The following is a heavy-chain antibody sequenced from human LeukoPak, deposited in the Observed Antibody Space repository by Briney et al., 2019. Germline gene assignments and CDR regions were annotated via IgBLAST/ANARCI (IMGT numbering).Heavy chain of an antibody. V-gene: IGHV3-66*01. Sequence: GGSLRLSCAASGFTVNSKYMSWVRQAAGTGLEWVSIIYSTGSIYYADSVKGRFTISRDNSKNTPYLQMNSLRAEDTAVYYCASSTTHYYYHGMDVWGQGTTVTVSS. J-gene: IGHJ6*02. CDR3: ASSTTHYYYHGMDV. CDR2: IYSTGSI. D-gene: IGHD2-2*01. CDR1: GFTVNSKY.